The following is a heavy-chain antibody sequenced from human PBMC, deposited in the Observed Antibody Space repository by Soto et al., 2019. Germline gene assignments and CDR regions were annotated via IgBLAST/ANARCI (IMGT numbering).Heavy chain of an antibody. CDR2: IKTSAGGGAT. D-gene: IGHD3-16*01. Sequence: EVQLVESAGGLVKPGGSLRLSCVASGFSFNEAWMNWVRQAPGEGLEWVGRIKTSAGGGATDYAAPVQGRFTISRDDSKNAPFLHMNSLKTEDKGIYYCTTGAVGGIRGQGTTVTVSS. V-gene: IGHV3-15*07. CDR1: GFSFNEAW. J-gene: IGHJ6*01. CDR3: TTGAVGGI.